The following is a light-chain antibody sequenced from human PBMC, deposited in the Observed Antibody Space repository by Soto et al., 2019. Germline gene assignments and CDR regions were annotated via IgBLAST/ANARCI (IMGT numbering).Light chain of an antibody. Sequence: QSVLTQPPSASQTPGQRVTISCFGSSSNIGTNTVNWYQQLPGTAPTLLIYNNNKRPSGVPERFSGSKSGTSASLAISGLQSEDEAEYYCEAWDDSLNGPVFGGGTKLTVL. V-gene: IGLV1-44*01. CDR2: NNN. J-gene: IGLJ3*02. CDR3: EAWDDSLNGPV. CDR1: SSNIGTNT.